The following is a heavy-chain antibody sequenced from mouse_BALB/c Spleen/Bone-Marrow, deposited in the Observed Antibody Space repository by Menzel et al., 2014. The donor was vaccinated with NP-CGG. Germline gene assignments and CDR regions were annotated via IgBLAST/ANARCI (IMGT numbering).Heavy chain of an antibody. CDR2: INPFIGAT. D-gene: IGHD2-12*01. CDR3: ARSRYVPMDY. Sequence: EVQPQQSGPELVKPGASVKISCKASGYSFTGYYMHWVKQSHVKSLEWIGRINPFIGATSYSQNFKDKASLTVDKSSSTAYMELHSLTFEDSAVYYCARSRYVPMDYWGQGTSVTVSS. CDR1: GYSFTGYY. J-gene: IGHJ4*01. V-gene: IGHV1-26*01.